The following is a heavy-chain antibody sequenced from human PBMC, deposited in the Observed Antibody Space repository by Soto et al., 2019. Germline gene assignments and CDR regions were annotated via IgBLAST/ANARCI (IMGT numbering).Heavy chain of an antibody. J-gene: IGHJ4*02. Sequence: SETLSLTCSVSDDSINSDKYYWGWIRQPPRKGLEKIGSIYYRGNAYYNPSLQNRVTISLNKVKSQFSLKLNSVNAAEQDQDFCARLEGRATISYYFDFWGPGALVTVSS. CDR2: IYYRGNA. V-gene: IGHV4-39*01. CDR3: ARLEGRATISYYFDF. D-gene: IGHD3-3*01. CDR1: DDSINSDKYY.